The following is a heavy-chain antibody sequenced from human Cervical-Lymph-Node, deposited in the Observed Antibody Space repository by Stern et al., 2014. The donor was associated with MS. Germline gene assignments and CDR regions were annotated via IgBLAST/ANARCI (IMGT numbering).Heavy chain of an antibody. CDR2: LGWNSEGR. Sequence: VQLVQSGGGMVQPGRSLRPSCEASGFKFADFAMHWVRQAPGKGLEWVSGLGWNSEGRGYADSVQGRFTISRDNAKSSLYLQMNSLTAEDTALYYCAKADDYAAGIDAWGQGTLVVVSS. V-gene: IGHV3-9*01. D-gene: IGHD3-16*01. J-gene: IGHJ5*02. CDR3: AKADDYAAGIDA. CDR1: GFKFADFA.